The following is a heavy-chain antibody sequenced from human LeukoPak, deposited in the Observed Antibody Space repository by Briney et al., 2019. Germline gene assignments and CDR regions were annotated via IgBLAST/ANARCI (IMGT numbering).Heavy chain of an antibody. V-gene: IGHV3-11*04. CDR2: ISNSGDTI. Sequence: GGSLRLSCAASGFTFSDSYMTWIRQAPGKGLEWVSYISNSGDTIYYADSVKGRFTISRDNAMSSLYLQMNSLRAEDTAVYYCGRGHWGLDYWGQGALVTVSS. CDR1: GFTFSDSY. CDR3: GRGHWGLDY. D-gene: IGHD7-27*01. J-gene: IGHJ4*02.